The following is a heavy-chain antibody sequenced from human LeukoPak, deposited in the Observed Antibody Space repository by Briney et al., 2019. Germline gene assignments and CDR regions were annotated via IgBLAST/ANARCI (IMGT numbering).Heavy chain of an antibody. V-gene: IGHV4-34*01. CDR2: INHSGST. J-gene: IGHJ4*02. CDR3: ARGRFFDY. CDR1: GGSFSGYY. Sequence: SETLSLTCAVYGGSFSGYYWSWIRQPPGKGLEWIGEINHSGSTNYNPSLKSRVTISVDTSKNQFSLKLSSVTAADAAVYYCARGRFFDYWGQGTLVTVSS.